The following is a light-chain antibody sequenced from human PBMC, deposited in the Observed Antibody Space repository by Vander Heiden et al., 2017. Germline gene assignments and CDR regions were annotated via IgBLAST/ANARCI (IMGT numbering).Light chain of an antibody. CDR1: QSFSSTY. CDR2: DAS. CDR3: QHFSSSLIT. V-gene: IGKV3-20*01. Sequence: IVLTQSPGTLSLSPGERATLSCRASQSFSSTYLAWYQQKPGHAPRLLIYDASRRATGIPDMFSGSVSRTDFTLTISRLEPEDFAVYYCQHFSSSLITFGQGTRLGIK. J-gene: IGKJ5*01.